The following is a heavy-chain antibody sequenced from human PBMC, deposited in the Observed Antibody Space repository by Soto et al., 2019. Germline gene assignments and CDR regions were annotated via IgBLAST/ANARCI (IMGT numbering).Heavy chain of an antibody. Sequence: QVHLVQSGAEVKKPGASVKFSCQGSGYAFTTYGITWVRQAPGQGLEWMGWISAHNGNTNYAQKLQGRVTVTRDTSTSTAYMELRSLRYDDTAFYYCARGRYGDYWGQGALVTVSS. D-gene: IGHD1-1*01. V-gene: IGHV1-18*01. CDR1: GYAFTTYG. CDR2: ISAHNGNT. CDR3: ARGRYGDY. J-gene: IGHJ4*02.